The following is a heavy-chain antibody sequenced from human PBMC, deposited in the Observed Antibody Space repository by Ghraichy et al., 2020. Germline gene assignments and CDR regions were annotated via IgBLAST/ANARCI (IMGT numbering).Heavy chain of an antibody. D-gene: IGHD3-22*01. CDR1: GFTFSSYA. CDR2: ISSNGGST. CDR3: VKDDYYDSRGYDYCHPFDY. Sequence: GGSLRLSCSASGFTFSSYAMHWVRQAPGKGLEYVSAISSNGGSTYYADSVKGRFTISRDNSKNTLYLHMSSLRAEDTAVYYCVKDDYYDSRGYDYCHPFDYSGQGTLVAVSS. V-gene: IGHV3-64D*06. J-gene: IGHJ4*02.